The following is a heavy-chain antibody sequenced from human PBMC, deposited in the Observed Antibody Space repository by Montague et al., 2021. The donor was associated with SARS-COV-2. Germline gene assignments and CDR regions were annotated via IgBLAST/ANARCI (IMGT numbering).Heavy chain of an antibody. CDR3: ARLPGHYDFWSGSFDY. CDR2: IYYSGST. V-gene: IGHV4-39*01. J-gene: IGHJ4*02. D-gene: IGHD3-3*01. Sequence: SETLSLTCTVSGGSISSSSYYWGWIRQPPGKGLEWIGSIYYSGSTYYNPSLKSRVTISVDTSKNQFSLKLSSVTAADTAVYYCARLPGHYDFWSGSFDYWGQGTPVTVSS. CDR1: GGSISSSSYY.